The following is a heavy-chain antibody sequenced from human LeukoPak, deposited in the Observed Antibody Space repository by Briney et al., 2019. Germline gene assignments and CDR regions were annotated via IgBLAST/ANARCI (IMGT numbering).Heavy chain of an antibody. J-gene: IGHJ4*02. V-gene: IGHV3-21*01. CDR1: GFTFSSYS. D-gene: IGHD6-19*01. Sequence: PGGSLRLSCAASGFTFSSYSMNLVRQSRGKGLEWVSSISSSSSYIYYADSVKGRFTIYRENAKNSLYLQMNSLRAGDPAVYYCARDPGVAAYGEGFDYWGQGTLVTVSS. CDR3: ARDPGVAAYGEGFDY. CDR2: ISSSSSYI.